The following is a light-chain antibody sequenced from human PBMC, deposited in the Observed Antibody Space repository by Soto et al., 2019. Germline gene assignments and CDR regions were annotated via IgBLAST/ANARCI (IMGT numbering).Light chain of an antibody. Sequence: IVLTQSPATLSLSPGERATLSCRASQSISSYLAWYQQKPGQAPRLLLYDASNRATGIPARFSGSGSGTDFTLTISSLEPEDFAVYYCQQRRNWPPTFGGGTKVEIK. CDR1: QSISSY. J-gene: IGKJ4*01. CDR2: DAS. CDR3: QQRRNWPPT. V-gene: IGKV3-11*01.